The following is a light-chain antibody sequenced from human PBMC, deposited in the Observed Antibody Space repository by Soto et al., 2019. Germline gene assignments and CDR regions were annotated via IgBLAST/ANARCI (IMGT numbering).Light chain of an antibody. Sequence: DIQMTQSPSALSASRGDRVTITCRASQSISIWLAWYQQKPGKAPKLLIYAASSLESGVTSRFSGSGSGTECTLTISSLPPDDFATYYCHHYNTYSTFGQGTRVDVK. V-gene: IGKV1-5*03. CDR1: QSISIW. CDR2: AAS. CDR3: HHYNTYST. J-gene: IGKJ1*01.